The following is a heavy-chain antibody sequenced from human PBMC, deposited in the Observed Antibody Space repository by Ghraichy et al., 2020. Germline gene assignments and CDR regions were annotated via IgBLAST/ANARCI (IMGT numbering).Heavy chain of an antibody. CDR1: GFTFSSYA. J-gene: IGHJ4*02. V-gene: IGHV3-23*01. CDR3: AKDHQEYYDSRG. D-gene: IGHD3-22*01. Sequence: GGSLRLSCAASGFTFSSYAMSWVRQAPGKGLEWVSTISGSGGSTYYADSVKGRFTISRDNSKNTLYLQMNSLRAEDTAVYYCAKDHQEYYDSRGWGQGTLVTVS. CDR2: ISGSGGST.